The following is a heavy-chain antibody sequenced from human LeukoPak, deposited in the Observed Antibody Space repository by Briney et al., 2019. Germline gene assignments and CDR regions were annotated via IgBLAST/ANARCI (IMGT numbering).Heavy chain of an antibody. J-gene: IGHJ4*02. CDR3: AKVVVVAATGPFDY. CDR2: ISGSGGST. V-gene: IGHV3-23*01. Sequence: GGSLRLSCAASGFTFSTYWMTWVRQAPGKGLEWVSAISGSGGSTYYADSVKGRFTISRDNSKNTLYLQMNSLRAEDTAVYYCAKVVVVAATGPFDYWGQGTLVTVSS. CDR1: GFTFSTYW. D-gene: IGHD2-15*01.